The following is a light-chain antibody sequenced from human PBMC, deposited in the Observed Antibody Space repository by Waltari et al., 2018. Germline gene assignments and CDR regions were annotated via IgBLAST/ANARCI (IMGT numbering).Light chain of an antibody. J-gene: IGKJ4*01. Sequence: DIQMTQSPSSLSASVGDRVTITCRASQSISSYLNWYQQKPGKAPQPLIYAASSLQSGVPSRFSGSGSGTDFTLTISSLQPEEFATYYCQQSYSTLTFGGGTKVEIK. CDR1: QSISSY. CDR2: AAS. CDR3: QQSYSTLT. V-gene: IGKV1-39*01.